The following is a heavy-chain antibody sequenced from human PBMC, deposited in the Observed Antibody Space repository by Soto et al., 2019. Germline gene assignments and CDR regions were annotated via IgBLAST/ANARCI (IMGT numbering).Heavy chain of an antibody. CDR3: SRLGHYCSSPSCYTGYFYSGLDV. D-gene: IGHD2-2*02. Sequence: GESLKISCKGSGYSFTSHWIAWVRQMPGKGLELMAIIYPGDSDIQYSPSFQGQVSVSADKSVSTAYLQWSSLEASDTAIYFCSRLGHYCSSPSCYTGYFYSGLDVWGQGTTVTAP. CDR1: GYSFTSHW. V-gene: IGHV5-51*01. CDR2: IYPGDSDI. J-gene: IGHJ6*02.